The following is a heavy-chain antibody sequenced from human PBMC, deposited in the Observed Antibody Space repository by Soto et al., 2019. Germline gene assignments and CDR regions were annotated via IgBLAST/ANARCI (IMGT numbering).Heavy chain of an antibody. Sequence: QVQLVQSGAEVKKPGSSVKVSCKASGGTFRSYSISWVRQAPGQGLEWMGGIIPIFDITNYAQKFQGRVPITADESTSTAYMELSSLGSDDRAVYYCARPDEGGYSSKHHYYYALDVWGQGTTVTV. CDR1: GGTFRSYS. CDR2: IIPIFDIT. J-gene: IGHJ6*02. CDR3: ARPDEGGYSSKHHYYYALDV. V-gene: IGHV1-69*01. D-gene: IGHD3-22*01.